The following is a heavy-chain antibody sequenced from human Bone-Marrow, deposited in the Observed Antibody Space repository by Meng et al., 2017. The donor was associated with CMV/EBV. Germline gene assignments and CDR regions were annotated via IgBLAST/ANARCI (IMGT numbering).Heavy chain of an antibody. D-gene: IGHD6-6*01. J-gene: IGHJ6*02. CDR2: INPNSGGT. Sequence: ASVKVSCKASGYTFTGYYMHWVRQAPGQGLEWMGWINPNSGGTNYAQKFQGRVTITADKSTSTTYMELSSLTSEDTAVYYCARPVISTIAGRNYYYYGMDVWGQGTTVTVSS. CDR1: GYTFTGYY. CDR3: ARPVISTIAGRNYYYYGMDV. V-gene: IGHV1-2*02.